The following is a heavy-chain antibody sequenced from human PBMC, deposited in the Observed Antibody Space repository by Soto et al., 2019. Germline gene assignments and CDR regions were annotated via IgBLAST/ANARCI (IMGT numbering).Heavy chain of an antibody. CDR3: ARERDTTGYILRY. CDR2: IYARGTT. J-gene: IGHJ4*02. V-gene: IGHV3-53*01. Sequence: VQLVESGGGLIQPGGSLRLSCAASGFDVTKNYMTWVRQAPGKGLEWLSIIYARGTTYYSDSVKGRFTISRDDSDNTLYLQINSLRVEDTAMYYCARERDTTGYILRYWGQGTLVTVSS. D-gene: IGHD3-9*01. CDR1: GFDVTKNY.